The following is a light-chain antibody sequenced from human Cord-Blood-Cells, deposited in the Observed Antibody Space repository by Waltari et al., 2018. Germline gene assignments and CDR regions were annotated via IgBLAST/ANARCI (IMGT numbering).Light chain of an antibody. CDR2: KDS. CDR3: YSAADNIRV. Sequence: SYELTQPSSVSVSPGQTARITCSGDVLAKKKYARWFQQKPGQAPVLVIDKDSERPSGIPERFSGSSSGTTVTLTISGAQVEDEADYYCYSAADNIRVFGGGTKLTVL. CDR1: VLAKKKY. J-gene: IGLJ3*02. V-gene: IGLV3-27*01.